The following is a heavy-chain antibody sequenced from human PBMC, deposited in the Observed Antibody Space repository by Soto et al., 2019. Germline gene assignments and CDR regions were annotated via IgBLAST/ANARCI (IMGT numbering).Heavy chain of an antibody. CDR1: GFTFSSYA. CDR3: ARASTEYYYYYMDV. J-gene: IGHJ6*03. CDR2: ISGSGGST. V-gene: IGHV3-64*02. Sequence: GGSLRLSCAASGFTFSSYAMSWVRQAPGKGLEWVSAISGSGGSTYYADSVKGRFTISRDNSKNTLYLQMGSLRAEDMAVYYCARASTEYYYYYMDVWGKGTTVTVSS.